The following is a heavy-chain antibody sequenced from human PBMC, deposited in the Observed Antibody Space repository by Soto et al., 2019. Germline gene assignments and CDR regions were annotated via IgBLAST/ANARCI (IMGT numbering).Heavy chain of an antibody. Sequence: GGSLRLSCAASGFTFSSYGMHWVRQAPGKGLEWVAVISYDGSNKYYADSVKGRFTISRDNSKNTLYLQMNSLRAEDTAVYYCAKNSHSSSSGYYYYYMDVWGKGTTVTVSS. V-gene: IGHV3-30*18. CDR1: GFTFSSYG. J-gene: IGHJ6*03. CDR2: ISYDGSNK. D-gene: IGHD6-6*01. CDR3: AKNSHSSSSGYYYYYMDV.